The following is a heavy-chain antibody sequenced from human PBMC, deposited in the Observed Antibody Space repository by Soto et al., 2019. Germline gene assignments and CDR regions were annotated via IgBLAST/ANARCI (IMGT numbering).Heavy chain of an antibody. CDR3: ARGSALVVAAIRSYYFDY. V-gene: IGHV1-69*02. Sequence: QVQLVQSGAEVKKPGSSVKVSCKASGGTFSSYTISWVRQAPGQGLEWMGRIIPILGIANYAQKFQGRVTITADKSTSTAYMELSSLRSEDTAVYYCARGSALVVAAIRSYYFDYWGQGTLVTVSS. CDR1: GGTFSSYT. J-gene: IGHJ4*02. CDR2: IIPILGIA. D-gene: IGHD2-15*01.